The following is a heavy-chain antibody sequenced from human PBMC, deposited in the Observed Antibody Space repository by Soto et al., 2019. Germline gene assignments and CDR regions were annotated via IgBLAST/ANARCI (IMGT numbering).Heavy chain of an antibody. CDR2: ISYDGSNK. V-gene: IGHV3-30-3*01. J-gene: IGHJ3*02. Sequence: SLRLSCVASGFTFSSYAIHWVRQAPGKGLEWVAVISYDGSNKYYADSVKGRFTISRDNSKNTLYLQMNSLRAEDTAVYYCARVDYYGAGSYDAFDIWGQGTMVTVSS. D-gene: IGHD3-10*01. CDR3: ARVDYYGAGSYDAFDI. CDR1: GFTFSSYA.